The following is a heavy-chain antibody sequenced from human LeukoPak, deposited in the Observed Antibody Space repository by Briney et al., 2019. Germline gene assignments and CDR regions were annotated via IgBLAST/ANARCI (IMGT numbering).Heavy chain of an antibody. Sequence: PSETLSLTCTVSGGSISSGSYYWSWIRQPAGKGLEWIGHIYTNGSTNYNPSLKSRVTISVDTSKDQFSLKLSSVTAADTAVYYCARDQWARYCSGGSCYSPHYYFYMDVWGKGTTVIISS. V-gene: IGHV4-61*09. CDR3: ARDQWARYCSGGSCYSPHYYFYMDV. CDR2: IYTNGST. J-gene: IGHJ6*03. CDR1: GGSISSGSYY. D-gene: IGHD2-15*01.